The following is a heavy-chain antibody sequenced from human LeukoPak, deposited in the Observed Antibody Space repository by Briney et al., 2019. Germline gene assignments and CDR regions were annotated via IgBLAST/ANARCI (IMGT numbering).Heavy chain of an antibody. CDR1: GFTFSSYG. V-gene: IGHV3-23*01. CDR2: ISGSGGST. CDR3: AKDLNLRYFDY. Sequence: GGSLRLSCAASGFTFSSYGMSWVRQAPGKGLEWVSAISGSGGSTYCADSVKGRFTISRDNSKNTLYLQMNSLRAEDTAVYYCAKDLNLRYFDYWGQGTLVTVSS. J-gene: IGHJ4*02. D-gene: IGHD1-7*01.